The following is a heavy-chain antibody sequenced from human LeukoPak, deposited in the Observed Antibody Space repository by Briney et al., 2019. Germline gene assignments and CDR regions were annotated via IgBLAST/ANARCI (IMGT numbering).Heavy chain of an antibody. CDR3: ARYSSSWLYYMDV. Sequence: PGGSLRLSCAASGFTFRGSSMNWVRQTPGKGLEWVASISDNSAYKYYADSVKGRFTISRDNAKSSLYLQMNSLRAEDTAVYYCARYSSSWLYYMDVWGKGTTVTISS. V-gene: IGHV3-21*04. J-gene: IGHJ6*03. CDR1: GFTFRGSS. CDR2: ISDNSAYK. D-gene: IGHD6-13*01.